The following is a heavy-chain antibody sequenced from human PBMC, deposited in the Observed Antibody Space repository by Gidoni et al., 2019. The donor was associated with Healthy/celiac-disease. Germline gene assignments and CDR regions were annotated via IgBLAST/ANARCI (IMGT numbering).Heavy chain of an antibody. V-gene: IGHV3-33*08. CDR1: GFTFSCYG. Sequence: VLLLASGGGVVQPGRSLRPSRAASGFTFSCYGMPWLRTAPGKGVGVVAVIWYEGSNKYYADSVEGRFTISRDNSENTLYLQMNSRRAEDTAVYYCARDLYCSSTSCYPGVYYYYYGMDVWGQGTTVTVSS. CDR3: ARDLYCSSTSCYPGVYYYYYGMDV. J-gene: IGHJ6*02. D-gene: IGHD2-2*01. CDR2: IWYEGSNK.